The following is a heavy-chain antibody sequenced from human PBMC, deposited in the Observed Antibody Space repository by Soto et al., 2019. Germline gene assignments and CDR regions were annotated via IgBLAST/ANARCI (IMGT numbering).Heavy chain of an antibody. V-gene: IGHV4-59*01. J-gene: IGHJ6*03. CDR3: AGIELEVRHYYYYYYMDV. D-gene: IGHD1-7*01. CDR2: IYYSGST. CDR1: GGSISSYY. Sequence: QVQLQVSGPGLVKPSETLSLTCTVSGGSISSYYWSWIRQPPGKGLEWIGYIYYSGSTNYNPSLKSRVTISVDTSKNQFSLKLNSVTAADTAVYYCAGIELEVRHYYYYYYMDVWGKGTTVTVSS.